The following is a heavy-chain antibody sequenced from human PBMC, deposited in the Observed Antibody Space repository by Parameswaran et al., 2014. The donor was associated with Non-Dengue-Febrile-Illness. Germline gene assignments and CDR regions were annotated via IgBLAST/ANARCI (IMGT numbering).Heavy chain of an antibody. Sequence: RWIRQPPGKGLEWVGFIRSKAYGGTTEYAASVKGRFTISRDDSKSIAYLQMNSLKTEDTAVYYCTSCWYSSGWSPYYYYYGMDVWGQGTTVTVSS. D-gene: IGHD6-19*01. V-gene: IGHV3-49*02. CDR2: IRSKAYGGTT. J-gene: IGHJ6*02. CDR3: TSCWYSSGWSPYYYYYGMDV.